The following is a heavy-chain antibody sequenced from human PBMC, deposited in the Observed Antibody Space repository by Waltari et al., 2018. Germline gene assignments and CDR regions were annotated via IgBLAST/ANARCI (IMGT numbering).Heavy chain of an antibody. CDR1: GGSISSYY. CDR3: ARDEPPSYGGNPAGMDV. Sequence: QVQLQESGPGLVKPSEPLSLTCTVSGGSISSYYWSWVRHPPGQGLEWSGFGYSRGSTNYNPSLKSRVTISVDTSKNQFSLKLSSVTAADTAVYYCARDEPPSYGGNPAGMDVWGQGTTVTVSS. D-gene: IGHD4-17*01. V-gene: IGHV4-59*01. CDR2: GYSRGST. J-gene: IGHJ6*02.